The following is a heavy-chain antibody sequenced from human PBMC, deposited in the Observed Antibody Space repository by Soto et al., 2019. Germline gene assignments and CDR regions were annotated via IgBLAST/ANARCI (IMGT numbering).Heavy chain of an antibody. J-gene: IGHJ4*02. V-gene: IGHV4-39*01. Sequence: QLQLQESGPGLVKPSETLSLTCAVSGGSISSSSNYWGWIRQPPGKGLEWIGSIYFNGSPYYSPSLTIRVTTSVDTSMTQCALKLSSVTAADPAVYYCARHYAVVLCYFDSWGQGTLVTVSS. CDR3: ARHYAVVLCYFDS. CDR1: GGSISSSSNY. CDR2: IYFNGSP. D-gene: IGHD2-15*01.